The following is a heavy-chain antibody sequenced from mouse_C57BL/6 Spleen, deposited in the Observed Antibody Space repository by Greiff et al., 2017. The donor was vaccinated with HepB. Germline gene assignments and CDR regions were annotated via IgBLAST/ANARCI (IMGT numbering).Heavy chain of an antibody. J-gene: IGHJ4*01. CDR3: ARDYDYDRGYYAMDY. V-gene: IGHV1-80*01. D-gene: IGHD2-4*01. Sequence: QVQLQQSGAELVKPGASVKISCKASGYAFSSYWMNWVKQRPGKGLEWIGQIYPGDGDTNYNGKFKGKATLTADKSSSTAYMQLSSLTSEDSAVYFCARDYDYDRGYYAMDYWGQGTSVTVSS. CDR1: GYAFSSYW. CDR2: IYPGDGDT.